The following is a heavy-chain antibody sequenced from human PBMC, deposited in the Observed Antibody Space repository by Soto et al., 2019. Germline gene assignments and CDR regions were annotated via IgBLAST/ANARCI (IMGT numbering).Heavy chain of an antibody. V-gene: IGHV3-21*01. CDR2: ISSSSYI. D-gene: IGHD3-10*01. Sequence: GGSLSLSCAASGFTFSSYSMNWVRQAPGKGLEWVSSISSSSYIYYADSVKGRFTISRDNAKNSLYLQMNSLRADDTAGYYCAREKELLWVGELCGMDVWGQGTTVTVSS. J-gene: IGHJ6*02. CDR1: GFTFSSYS. CDR3: AREKELLWVGELCGMDV.